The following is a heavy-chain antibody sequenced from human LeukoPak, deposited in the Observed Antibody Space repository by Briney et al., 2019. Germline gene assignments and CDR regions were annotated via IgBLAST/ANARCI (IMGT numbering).Heavy chain of an antibody. Sequence: PGGSLRLSCAASGFTVSSNYMSWVRQPPGKGLGWESVIYSGGSTSYADSVKGRFTISRDNSKNTLYLQMNSLRAEDTAVYYCARGKNLGYCSSTSCYTIDYWGQGTLVTVSS. CDR2: IYSGGST. V-gene: IGHV3-66*02. J-gene: IGHJ4*02. CDR1: GFTVSSNY. CDR3: ARGKNLGYCSSTSCYTIDY. D-gene: IGHD2-2*02.